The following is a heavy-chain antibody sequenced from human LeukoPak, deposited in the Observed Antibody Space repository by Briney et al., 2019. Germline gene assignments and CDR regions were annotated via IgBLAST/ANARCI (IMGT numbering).Heavy chain of an antibody. D-gene: IGHD3-10*01. CDR3: ARTIRGIIIPAFDI. CDR1: GFTFSTYA. CDR2: ISGSGGGT. V-gene: IGHV3-23*01. J-gene: IGHJ3*02. Sequence: GGSLRLSCAASGFTFSTYAMSWVRQAPGKGLEWVSAISGSGGGTYYADSVKGRFTISRDNSKNTLYLQMNSLRAEDTAIYYCARTIRGIIIPAFDIWGQGTMVTVSS.